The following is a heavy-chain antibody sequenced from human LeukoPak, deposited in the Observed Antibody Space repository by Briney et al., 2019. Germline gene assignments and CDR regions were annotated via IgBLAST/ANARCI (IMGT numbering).Heavy chain of an antibody. CDR2: ISGSGNTR. V-gene: IGHV3-48*04. J-gene: IGHJ5*02. CDR1: GFTFSSYS. CDR3: ARDRSGWYRWFDP. D-gene: IGHD6-19*01. Sequence: PGGSLRLSCAASGFTFSSYSMNWVRQAPGKGLEWVSYISGSGNTRYYADSVKGRFTISRDNAKNSLYLQMNSLRAEDTAVYYCARDRSGWYRWFDPWGQGTLVTVSS.